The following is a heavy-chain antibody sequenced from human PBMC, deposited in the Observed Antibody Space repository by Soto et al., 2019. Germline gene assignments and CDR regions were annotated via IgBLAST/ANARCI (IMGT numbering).Heavy chain of an antibody. CDR3: SGGRLPIQHGFDT. CDR1: NDSSTSGRYY. D-gene: IGHD1-1*01. J-gene: IGHJ3*02. Sequence: QVQLQESGPGLVKPSQTLSLTCTVSNDSSTSGRYYWSLMRQVPGNGLEWMGYIYSSGHHTYNPSPKERRSISLDASNNHSAQTVTSGNGADSAIYFYSGGRLPIQHGFDTWGQGTMVTVSS. CDR2: IYSSGHH. V-gene: IGHV4-31*03.